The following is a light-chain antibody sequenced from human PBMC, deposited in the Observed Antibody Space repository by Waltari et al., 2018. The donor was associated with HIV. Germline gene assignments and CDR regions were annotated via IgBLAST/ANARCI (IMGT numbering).Light chain of an antibody. CDR1: SSNIGAGYD. CDR3: QSYDTGLV. Sequence: QSVLTQPPSVSGAPGQRVTISCTGSSSNIGAGYDVHWYQHFPGTAPKLLIFGDSKRPSGVPDRFSGSKSGTSASLAITGLQAEDEADYYCQSYDTGLVFGGGTKLTVL. CDR2: GDS. V-gene: IGLV1-40*01. J-gene: IGLJ2*01.